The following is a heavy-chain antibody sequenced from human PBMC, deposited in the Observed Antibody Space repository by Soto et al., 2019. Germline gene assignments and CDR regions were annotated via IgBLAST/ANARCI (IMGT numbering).Heavy chain of an antibody. V-gene: IGHV3-48*02. J-gene: IGHJ6*02. Sequence: GGSLRLSCAASGFTFSSYSMNWVRQAPGKGLEWVSYISSSSSTIYYADSVKGRFTISRDNAKNSLYLQMNSLRDEDTAVYYCARDQSGSPRIQYYYGMDVWGQGTTVTVSS. CDR1: GFTFSSYS. D-gene: IGHD1-26*01. CDR2: ISSSSSTI. CDR3: ARDQSGSPRIQYYYGMDV.